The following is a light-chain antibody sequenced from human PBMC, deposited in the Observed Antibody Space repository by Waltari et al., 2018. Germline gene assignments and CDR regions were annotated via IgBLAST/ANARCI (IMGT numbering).Light chain of an antibody. CDR3: QQANSFPYT. Sequence: IQMTQSPSSVSASVGDSVTLTCLASQGIISWLAWYQQKPGEAPKLLIYSASTLQSGVPSRFSGSRSGTDFTLTISSLQPEDFATYYCQQANSFPYTFGQGTKLDI. CDR2: SAS. CDR1: QGIISW. V-gene: IGKV1-12*01. J-gene: IGKJ2*01.